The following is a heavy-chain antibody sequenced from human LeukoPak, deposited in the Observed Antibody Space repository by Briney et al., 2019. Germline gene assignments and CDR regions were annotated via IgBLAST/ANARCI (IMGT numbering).Heavy chain of an antibody. J-gene: IGHJ3*02. CDR1: GGSFSGYY. D-gene: IGHD3-10*01. Sequence: KPSETLSLTCAVYGGSFSGYYWSWIRQPPGKGLEWIGEINHSGSTNYNPSLKSRVTISVDTSKNQFSLKLSSVTAAGTAVYYCARVPQYLMVRGKRNDAFDIWGQGTMVTVSS. CDR3: ARVPQYLMVRGKRNDAFDI. V-gene: IGHV4-34*01. CDR2: INHSGST.